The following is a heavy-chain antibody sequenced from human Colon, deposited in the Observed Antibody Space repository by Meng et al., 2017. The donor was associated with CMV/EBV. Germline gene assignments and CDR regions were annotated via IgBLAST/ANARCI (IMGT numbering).Heavy chain of an antibody. D-gene: IGHD4-17*01. CDR1: GFTFSNAW. Sequence: GESLKISCAASGFTFSNAWMSWVRQAPGKGLEWVGRIKSKTDGGTTDYAAPVKGRFTISRDNSKNTLYLQMNSLRAEDTAVYYCAKGWGYGDYGWGQGTLVTVSS. V-gene: IGHV3-15*01. J-gene: IGHJ4*02. CDR3: AKGWGYGDYG. CDR2: IKSKTDGGTT.